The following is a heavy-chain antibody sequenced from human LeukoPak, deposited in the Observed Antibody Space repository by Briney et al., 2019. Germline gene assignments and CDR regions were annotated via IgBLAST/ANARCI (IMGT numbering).Heavy chain of an antibody. J-gene: IGHJ5*01. CDR1: GGSMSSYY. D-gene: IGHD6-19*01. CDR2: IYYTGIA. CDR3: ARRGQWLEEGWFDP. Sequence: SETLSLTCTVSGGSMSSYYWSWIRQPPGKGLEWIGNIYYTGIADYNPSLKSRVTISVDTPKNQSSLKLSSVTAADTAVYSCARRGQWLEEGWFDPWGQGTLVTASS. V-gene: IGHV4-59*08.